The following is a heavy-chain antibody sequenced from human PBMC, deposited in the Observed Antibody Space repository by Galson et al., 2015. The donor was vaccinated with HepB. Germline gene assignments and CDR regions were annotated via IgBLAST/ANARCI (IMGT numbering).Heavy chain of an antibody. Sequence: SLRLSCAASGFTINSNYMSWVRQAPGKGLEWVSVIYSDGSTNSADSVKGRFTISRDNSKNTLYLQMTSLRADDTAVYYCARDWGNMDVWGQGTTVTVSS. CDR3: ARDWGNMDV. CDR2: IYSDGST. V-gene: IGHV3-53*01. D-gene: IGHD3-16*01. J-gene: IGHJ6*02. CDR1: GFTINSNY.